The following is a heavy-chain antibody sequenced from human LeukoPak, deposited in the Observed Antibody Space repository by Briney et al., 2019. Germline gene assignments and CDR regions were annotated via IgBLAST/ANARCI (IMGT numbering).Heavy chain of an antibody. CDR2: INPNSGVT. V-gene: IGHV1-2*02. D-gene: IGHD3-10*01. CDR3: AKDKITMVRGVIWSGPDY. Sequence: GASVKVSCKASGYTFTIYDIHWVRQAPGQGLEWMGWINPNSGVTNYAQKLQGRVTITRDTSIDTAYMQLSRLRSDDTAVYYCAKDKITMVRGVIWSGPDYWGQGTLVTVSS. CDR1: GYTFTIYD. J-gene: IGHJ4*02.